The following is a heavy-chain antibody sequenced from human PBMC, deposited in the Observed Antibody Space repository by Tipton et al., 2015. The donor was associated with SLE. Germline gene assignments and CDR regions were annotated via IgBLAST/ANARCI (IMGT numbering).Heavy chain of an antibody. V-gene: IGHV4-59*12. CDR2: IYYSGST. CDR3: ARGGDCTNGVCYPY. D-gene: IGHD2-8*01. J-gene: IGHJ4*02. Sequence: GLVKPSETLSLICIVSGGSISSNYWSWIRQPPGKGLEWIGYIYYSGSTNYNPSLKSRVTISVDTSKNQFSLKLSSVTAADTAVYYCARGGDCTNGVCYPYWGQGTLVTVSS. CDR1: GGSISSNY.